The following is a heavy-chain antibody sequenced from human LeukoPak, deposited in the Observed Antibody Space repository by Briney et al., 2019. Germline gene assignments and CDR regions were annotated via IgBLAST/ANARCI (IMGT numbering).Heavy chain of an antibody. V-gene: IGHV4-34*01. Sequence: SETLSLTCAVYGGSFSGYYWSWIRQPPGKGLEWIGEINHSGSTNYNPSLKSRVTISVDTSKNQFSLKLSSVTAADTAVYYCARLAYCGGDCYSGYFDYWGQGTLVTVSS. CDR2: INHSGST. CDR1: GGSFSGYY. CDR3: ARLAYCGGDCYSGYFDY. D-gene: IGHD2-21*01. J-gene: IGHJ4*02.